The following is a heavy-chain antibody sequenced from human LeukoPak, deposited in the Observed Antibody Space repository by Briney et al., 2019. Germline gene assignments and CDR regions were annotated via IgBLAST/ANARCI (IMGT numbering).Heavy chain of an antibody. J-gene: IGHJ3*02. CDR1: GGSISSSSYY. Sequence: SETLSLTCTVSGGSISSSSYYWGWIRQPPGKGLEWIGSIYYSGSTYYNPSLKSRVTISVDTSKNQFSLKLSSVTAADTAVYYCARHAYYDILTGYQSGAFDIWGQGTMVTVSS. D-gene: IGHD3-9*01. CDR3: ARHAYYDILTGYQSGAFDI. V-gene: IGHV4-39*01. CDR2: IYYSGST.